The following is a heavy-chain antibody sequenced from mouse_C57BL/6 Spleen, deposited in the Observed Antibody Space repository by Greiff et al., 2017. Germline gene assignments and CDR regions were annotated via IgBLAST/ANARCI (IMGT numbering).Heavy chain of an antibody. V-gene: IGHV1-81*01. Sequence: QVQLQQSGAELARPGASVKLSCKASGYTFTSYGISWVKQRTGQGLEWIGEIYPRSGNTYYNEKFKGKATLTADKSSSTAYMGLRSLTSEDSAVYVCARLSSRSYGYFDYWGQGTTLTVSS. CDR2: IYPRSGNT. CDR3: ARLSSRSYGYFDY. CDR1: GYTFTSYG. D-gene: IGHD1-1*01. J-gene: IGHJ2*01.